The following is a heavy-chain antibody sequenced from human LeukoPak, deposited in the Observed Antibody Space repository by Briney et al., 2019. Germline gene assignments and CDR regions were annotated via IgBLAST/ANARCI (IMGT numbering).Heavy chain of an antibody. CDR2: IYYSGST. V-gene: IGHV4-39*01. D-gene: IGHD5-24*01. CDR1: GGSISGYC. Sequence: SETLSLTCTVSGGSISGYCWSWIRQPPGKGLEWIGSIYYSGSTYYNPSLKSRVTISVDTSKNQFSLKLSSVTAADTAVYYCARQRDGYIHRRIDYWGQGTLVTVSS. CDR3: ARQRDGYIHRRIDY. J-gene: IGHJ4*02.